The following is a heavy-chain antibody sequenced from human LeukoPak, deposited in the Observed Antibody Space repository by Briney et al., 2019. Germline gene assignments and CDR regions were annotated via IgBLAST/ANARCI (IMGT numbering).Heavy chain of an antibody. J-gene: IGHJ4*02. Sequence: PGRSLRLSCAASGFTFSSYAMHWVRQAPGKGLEWVAVISYDGSNKYYADSAKGRFTISRDNSKNTLYLQMNSLRAEDTAVYYCAKDPGWRYGSGSYWESWGQGTLVTVSS. CDR1: GFTFSSYA. CDR2: ISYDGSNK. D-gene: IGHD3-10*01. V-gene: IGHV3-30-3*01. CDR3: AKDPGWRYGSGSYWES.